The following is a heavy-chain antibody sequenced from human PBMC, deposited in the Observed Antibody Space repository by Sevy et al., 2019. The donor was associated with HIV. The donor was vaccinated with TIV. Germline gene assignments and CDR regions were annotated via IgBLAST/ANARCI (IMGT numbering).Heavy chain of an antibody. CDR3: ARASSSWTPPDY. CDR1: GFTFSSYG. V-gene: IGHV3-33*01. CDR2: IWYDGSNK. J-gene: IGHJ4*02. Sequence: GGSLRLSCAASGFTFSSYGMHWVRQAPGKGLEWVAVIWYDGSNKYYADSVKGRFTISRGNSKNTLYLQMNSLRAEDTAVYYCARASSSWTPPDYWGQGTLVTVSS. D-gene: IGHD6-13*01.